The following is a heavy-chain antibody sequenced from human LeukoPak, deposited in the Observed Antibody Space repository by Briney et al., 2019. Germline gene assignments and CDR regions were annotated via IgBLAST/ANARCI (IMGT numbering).Heavy chain of an antibody. J-gene: IGHJ3*02. CDR2: INPSGGST. Sequence: ASVKVYCKASGYTFTRYYMRWVRQAPGQGNEWMGIINPSGGSTSYAQKFQGRVIMTRDTSTSTVYMELSSLRSEDTAVYYCARDRRGMAFDIWGQGTMVTVSS. CDR1: GYTFTRYY. CDR3: ARDRRGMAFDI. D-gene: IGHD3-16*01. V-gene: IGHV1-46*01.